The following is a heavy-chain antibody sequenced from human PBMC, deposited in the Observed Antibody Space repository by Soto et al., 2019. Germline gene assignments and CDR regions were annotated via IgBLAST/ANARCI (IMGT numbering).Heavy chain of an antibody. J-gene: IGHJ4*02. D-gene: IGHD5-18*01. V-gene: IGHV3-64*01. CDR1: GFTFSSYA. CDR2: ISSNGVST. CDR3: ARDRGRWIRLIDY. Sequence: EVQLVESGGGLVQPGGSLRLSCAASGFTFSSYAMHWVRQAPGKGLEYVSAISSNGVSTYYANSVKGRFTISRDNSKNPLYLQMGSLRAEDMAVYYWARDRGRWIRLIDYWGQGTLVTVSS.